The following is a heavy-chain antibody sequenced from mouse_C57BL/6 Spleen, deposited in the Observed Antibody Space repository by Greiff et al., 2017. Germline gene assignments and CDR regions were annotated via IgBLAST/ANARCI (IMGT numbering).Heavy chain of an antibody. CDR2: IDPETGGT. CDR3: TRRRTGGYFDY. CDR1: GYTFTDYE. V-gene: IGHV1-15*01. J-gene: IGHJ2*01. Sequence: QVQLQQSGAELVRPGASVTLSCKASGYTFTDYEMHWVKQTPVHGLEWIGAIDPETGGTAYNQKFKGKAILTADKSSSTAYMELRSLTSEDSAVYYCTRRRTGGYFDYWGQGTTLTVSS.